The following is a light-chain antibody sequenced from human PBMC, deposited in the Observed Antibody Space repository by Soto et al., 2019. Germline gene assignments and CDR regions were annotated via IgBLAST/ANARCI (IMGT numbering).Light chain of an antibody. Sequence: QSALTQPRSVSGSPGQSATISCSGSSSDIGDYDYVSWYQQHPGKAPTLLIYDVTKRPSGVPDRFSGSKSGDTASLTISGLQAGDEGNYYCCSYVGRNTLYVFGTGTKLTVL. CDR2: DVT. CDR3: CSYVGRNTLYV. V-gene: IGLV2-11*01. J-gene: IGLJ1*01. CDR1: SSDIGDYDY.